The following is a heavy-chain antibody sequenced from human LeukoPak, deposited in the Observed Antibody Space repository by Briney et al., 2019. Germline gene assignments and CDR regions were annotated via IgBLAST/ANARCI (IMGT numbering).Heavy chain of an antibody. CDR1: GGPFSGYY. J-gene: IGHJ4*02. Sequence: KTSETLSLTCAVYGGPFSGYYWSWIRQSPGKGLEWIGEIDHRGRTNSNPSLLSRITIPVDTSKSQFSLRLSSVTAADTAVYYCARKSIVSSGRNPYDYWDQGTLVTVSS. CDR3: ARKSIVSSGRNPYDY. D-gene: IGHD1-26*01. V-gene: IGHV4-34*01. CDR2: IDHRGRT.